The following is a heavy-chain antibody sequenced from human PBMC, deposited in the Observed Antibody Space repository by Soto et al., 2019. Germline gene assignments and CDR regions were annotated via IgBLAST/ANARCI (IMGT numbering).Heavy chain of an antibody. Sequence: PGGSLRLSCAASGFTFSDYYMSWIRQAPGKGLEWVSYIVIGSNKYYADSVKGRFTISRDNSKNTLYLQMNSLRAEDTAVYYCAKRGYGRYNWFDPWGQGTLVTVSS. CDR1: GFTFSDYY. J-gene: IGHJ5*02. CDR2: IVIGSNK. CDR3: AKRGYGRYNWFDP. V-gene: IGHV3-11*04. D-gene: IGHD5-18*01.